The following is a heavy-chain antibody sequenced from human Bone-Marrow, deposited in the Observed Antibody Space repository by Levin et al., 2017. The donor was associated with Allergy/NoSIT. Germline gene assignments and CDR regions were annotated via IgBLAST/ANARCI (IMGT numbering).Heavy chain of an antibody. CDR1: GFTFSSFG. V-gene: IGHV3-48*04. Sequence: PGASVKVSCAASGFTFSSFGMSWVRQAPGKGLEWVSYISSSSSTIYYADSVKGRFTISRDNAENSLYLQMNSLRAGDTAVYYCARAGGPYYYVSGTHGDYWGQGTLVTVSS. D-gene: IGHD3-10*01. CDR2: ISSSSSTI. J-gene: IGHJ4*02. CDR3: ARAGGPYYYVSGTHGDY.